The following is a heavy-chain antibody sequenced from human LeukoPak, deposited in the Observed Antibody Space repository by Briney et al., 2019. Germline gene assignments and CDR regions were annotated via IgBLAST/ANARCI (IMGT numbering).Heavy chain of an antibody. V-gene: IGHV3-21*01. CDR3: ARDWYYYDSSGYAIPHSDAFDI. J-gene: IGHJ3*02. D-gene: IGHD3-22*01. CDR2: ISSSSSYI. Sequence: KPGGSLRLSCAASGFTFSSYSMNWVRQAPGKGLEWVSSISSSSSYIYYADSVKGRFTISRDNAKNSLYLQMNSLRAEDTAVYYCARDWYYYDSSGYAIPHSDAFDIWGQGTMVTVSS. CDR1: GFTFSSYS.